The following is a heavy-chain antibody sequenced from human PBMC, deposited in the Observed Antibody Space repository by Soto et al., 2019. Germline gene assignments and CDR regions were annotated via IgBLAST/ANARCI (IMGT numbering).Heavy chain of an antibody. CDR3: ATGRYCSSTSCWTGYYYYGMDV. Sequence: PGESLKISCKGSGYSFTSYWIGWVRQMPGKGLEWMGIIYPGDSDTRYSPSFQGQVTISADKSISTAYLQWSSLKASDTAMYYCATGRYCSSTSCWTGYYYYGMDVWGQGTTVTVS. CDR1: GYSFTSYW. CDR2: IYPGDSDT. D-gene: IGHD2-2*01. J-gene: IGHJ6*02. V-gene: IGHV5-51*01.